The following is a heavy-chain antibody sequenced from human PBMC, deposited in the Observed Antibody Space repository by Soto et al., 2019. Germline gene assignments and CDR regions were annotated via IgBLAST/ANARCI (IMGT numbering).Heavy chain of an antibody. Sequence: EVQLLESGGGLVQPRGSLRLSCAASGFTFSSYAMSWVRQAPGKGLEWVSGISGSGGSTYYADSVKGRFTISRDNSKNTLYLQMNSLRAEDTAVYYCAKDSTAYSSSYDFDYLGQGTLVTVSS. CDR2: ISGSGGST. CDR3: AKDSTAYSSSYDFDY. J-gene: IGHJ4*02. V-gene: IGHV3-23*01. D-gene: IGHD6-6*01. CDR1: GFTFSSYA.